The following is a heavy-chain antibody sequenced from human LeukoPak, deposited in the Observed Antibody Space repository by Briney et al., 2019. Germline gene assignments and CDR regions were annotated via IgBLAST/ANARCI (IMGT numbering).Heavy chain of an antibody. CDR3: ARDYGGNSFAFDF. V-gene: IGHV3-33*01. D-gene: IGHD4-23*01. CDR1: GFTFSSYD. Sequence: GGSLRLSCAASGFTFSSYDMHWVRQAPCKGLEWVALMWFDGSIEYYADSVRGRFTISRDNSKNTLYLQMNSLRAEDTAVYYCARDYGGNSFAFDFWGQGTMVTVSS. J-gene: IGHJ3*01. CDR2: MWFDGSIE.